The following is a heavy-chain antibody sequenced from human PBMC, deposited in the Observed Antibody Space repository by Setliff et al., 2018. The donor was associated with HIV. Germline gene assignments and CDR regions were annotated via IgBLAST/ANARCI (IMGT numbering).Heavy chain of an antibody. CDR2: INVGNGDT. CDR3: ARGALLAVFDFDH. CDR1: GYTFTSYA. D-gene: IGHD3-10*01. J-gene: IGHJ4*01. V-gene: IGHV1-3*01. Sequence: ASVKVSCKASGYTFTSYALHWVRQAPGQSLEWMGWINVGNGDTKYSQDLQGRITITRDTSANTAYMELSRLRSDDTAVYFCARGALLAVFDFDHWGHGTLVTVSS.